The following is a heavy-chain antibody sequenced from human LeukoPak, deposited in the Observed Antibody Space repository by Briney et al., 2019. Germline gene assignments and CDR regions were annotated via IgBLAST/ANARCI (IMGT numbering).Heavy chain of an antibody. J-gene: IGHJ6*03. CDR1: GFTLSSYA. Sequence: PGGSLRLSCAASGFTLSSYAMNWVRQAPGKGLEWVSSISSSSGYIFYADSVKGRFTISRDNSKKIVYLQMDSLRVDDTAVYYCARGGYQPYYYMDVWGTGTTVTVSS. V-gene: IGHV3-21*01. D-gene: IGHD2-2*01. CDR2: ISSSSGYI. CDR3: ARGGYQPYYYMDV.